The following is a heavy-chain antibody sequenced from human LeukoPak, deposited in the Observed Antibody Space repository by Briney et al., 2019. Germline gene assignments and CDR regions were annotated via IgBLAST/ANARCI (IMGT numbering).Heavy chain of an antibody. CDR3: ARVHHSSLFGVVIIPYFDY. V-gene: IGHV1-18*01. J-gene: IGHJ4*02. D-gene: IGHD3-3*01. CDR1: GYTFTSYG. Sequence: GASVKVSCKASGYTFTSYGISWVRQAPGQGLEWMGWISAYNGNTNYAQKLQGRVTMTTDTSTSTAYMELRSLRSDDTAVYYCARVHHSSLFGVVIIPYFDYWGQGTLVTVSS. CDR2: ISAYNGNT.